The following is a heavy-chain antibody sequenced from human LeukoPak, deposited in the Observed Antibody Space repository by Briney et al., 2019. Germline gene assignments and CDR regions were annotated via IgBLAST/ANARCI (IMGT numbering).Heavy chain of an antibody. CDR2: IYYSGST. CDR3: ARDGAKYSSGWYGGYYYYGMDV. CDR1: GGSFSGYY. Sequence: PSETLSLTCAVYGGSFSGYYWSWIRQPPGKGLEWIGYIYYSGSTNYNPSLQNPVTISVDTSKNQFSLKLSSVTAADTAVYYCARDGAKYSSGWYGGYYYYGMDVWGQGTTVTVSS. D-gene: IGHD6-19*01. J-gene: IGHJ6*02. V-gene: IGHV4-59*01.